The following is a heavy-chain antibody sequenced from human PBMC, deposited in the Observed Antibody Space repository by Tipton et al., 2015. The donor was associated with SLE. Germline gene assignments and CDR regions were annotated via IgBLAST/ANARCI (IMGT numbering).Heavy chain of an antibody. CDR3: ARGVKSRAAAGVFDY. CDR2: INHSGST. D-gene: IGHD6-13*01. V-gene: IGHV4-34*01. J-gene: IGHJ4*02. Sequence: TLSLTCAVYGGSFSGYYWSWIRQPPGKWLEWIGEINHSGSTNYNPSLKSRVTISVDTSKNQFSLKLSSVTAADTAVYYCARGVKSRAAAGVFDYWGQGTLVTVSS. CDR1: GGSFSGYY.